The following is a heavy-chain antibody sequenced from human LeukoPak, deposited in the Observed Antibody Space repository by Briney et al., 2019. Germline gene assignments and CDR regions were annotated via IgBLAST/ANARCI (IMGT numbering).Heavy chain of an antibody. CDR1: GGSISSSNW. D-gene: IGHD5-12*01. V-gene: IGHV4-4*02. J-gene: IGHJ4*02. Sequence: SGTLFLTCAVSGGSISSSNWWSWVRQPPGKGLEWIGEIYHSGSTNYNPSLKSRVTISVDKSKNQFSLKLSSVTAADTAVYYCARAPGYSGYGFFDYWGQGTLVTVSS. CDR2: IYHSGST. CDR3: ARAPGYSGYGFFDY.